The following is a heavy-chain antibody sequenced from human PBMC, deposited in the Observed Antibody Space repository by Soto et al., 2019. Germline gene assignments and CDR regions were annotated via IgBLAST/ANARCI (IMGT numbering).Heavy chain of an antibody. J-gene: IGHJ3*02. CDR1: GGSISSSNW. Sequence: QVQLQESGPGLVKPSGTLSLTCAVSGGSISSSNWWSWVRQPPGKGLEWIGEIYHSGSTNYNPSPKXRXTXAXXKSKNQFPLTMSSATAAETAVYYCARVLGNDAFGTWGQGTMGTVSS. D-gene: IGHD3-3*02. CDR2: IYHSGST. CDR3: ARVLGNDAFGT. V-gene: IGHV4-4*02.